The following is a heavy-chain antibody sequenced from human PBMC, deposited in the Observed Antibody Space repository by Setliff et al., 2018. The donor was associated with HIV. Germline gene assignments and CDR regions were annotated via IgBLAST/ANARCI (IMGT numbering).Heavy chain of an antibody. V-gene: IGHV4-34*01. J-gene: IGHJ5*01. D-gene: IGHD2-15*01. Sequence: KASETLSLTCAVYGGSFSDYYWTWVRLAPGKGLEWIGEVSHTGETNYNPSFKSRVSLSVDTSKRQFFLKLRSVTAADRGLYYCARSGYCLEETCYRGPVDSWGQGVMVTVSS. CDR3: ARSGYCLEETCYRGPVDS. CDR2: VSHTGET. CDR1: GGSFSDYY.